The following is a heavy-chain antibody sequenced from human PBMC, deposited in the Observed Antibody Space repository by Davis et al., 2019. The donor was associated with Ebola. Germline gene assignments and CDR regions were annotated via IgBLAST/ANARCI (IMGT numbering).Heavy chain of an antibody. Sequence: SVKVSCKASGGTFSSYAISWVRQAPGQGLEWMGGIIPIFGTANYAQKFQGRVTITADESTSTAYMELSSLRSEDTAVYYCAIGRKEVGATPADAFDIWGQGTMVTVSS. CDR2: IIPIFGTA. V-gene: IGHV1-69*13. CDR3: AIGRKEVGATPADAFDI. D-gene: IGHD1-26*01. J-gene: IGHJ3*02. CDR1: GGTFSSYA.